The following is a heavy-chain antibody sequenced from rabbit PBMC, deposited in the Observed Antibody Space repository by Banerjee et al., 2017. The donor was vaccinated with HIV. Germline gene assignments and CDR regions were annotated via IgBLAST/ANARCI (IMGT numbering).Heavy chain of an antibody. Sequence: QEQLKESGGGLVQPGGSLKLTCKASGFSFSSSYYMCWVRQAPGKGLEWIACIYGGSGSTYYASWAKGRFTITRSTSLNTVTLQLKSLTAADTATYFCARDTSSSIYKLDLWGPGTLVTVS. CDR1: GFSFSSSYY. CDR3: ARDTSSSIYKLDL. D-gene: IGHD1-1*01. J-gene: IGHJ4*01. CDR2: IYGGSGST. V-gene: IGHV1S43*01.